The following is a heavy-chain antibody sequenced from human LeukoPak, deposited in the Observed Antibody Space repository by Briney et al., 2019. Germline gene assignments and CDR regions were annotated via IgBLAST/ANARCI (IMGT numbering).Heavy chain of an antibody. V-gene: IGHV3-23*01. Sequence: GGSLRLSCAASGFTFSSYAMSWVRQAPGKGLEWVSGISGSGDNTYYADSVKGRFTISRDNSKNTLYVQVNSLGAEDTAVYYCAKSVVFGSGSRYYGMDVWGQGTTVTVS. D-gene: IGHD3-10*01. CDR2: ISGSGDNT. CDR1: GFTFSSYA. J-gene: IGHJ6*02. CDR3: AKSVVFGSGSRYYGMDV.